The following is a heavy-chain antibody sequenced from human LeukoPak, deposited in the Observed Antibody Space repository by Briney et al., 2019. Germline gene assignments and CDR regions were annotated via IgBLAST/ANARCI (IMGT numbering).Heavy chain of an antibody. Sequence: HRASVKVSCKASGYTFTSYDINWVRQATGQGLEWMGWMNPNSGNTGYAQKFQGRVTMTRNTSISTAYMELSSLRSEDTAVYYCARGQYSSGWDDNAFDIWGQGTMVTVSS. CDR2: MNPNSGNT. D-gene: IGHD6-19*01. CDR3: ARGQYSSGWDDNAFDI. J-gene: IGHJ3*02. V-gene: IGHV1-8*01. CDR1: GYTFTSYD.